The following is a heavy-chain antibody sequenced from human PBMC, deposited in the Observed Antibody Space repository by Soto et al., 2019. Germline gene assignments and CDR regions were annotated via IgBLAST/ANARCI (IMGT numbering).Heavy chain of an antibody. CDR2: ISSSSTI. J-gene: IGHJ4*02. Sequence: EVQLVESGGALVQPGGSLRLSCAASGFTFSTYSMNWVRQAPGKGLEWVSSISSSSTIYYADSVKGRFTISRDNVQNSLYLQMHSLRAEDTAVYYCARKRGSGWTFDYWGQGTLFTVSS. CDR3: ARKRGSGWTFDY. D-gene: IGHD6-19*01. V-gene: IGHV3-48*01. CDR1: GFTFSTYS.